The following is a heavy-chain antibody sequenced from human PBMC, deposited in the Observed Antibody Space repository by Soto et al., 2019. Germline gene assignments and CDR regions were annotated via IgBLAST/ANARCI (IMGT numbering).Heavy chain of an antibody. CDR1: GGSVSSGSYY. CDR3: ARRYSSSFDY. Sequence: SATLSLTCTVSGGSVSSGSYYWSWIRQPPGKGLEWIGYIYYSGSTNYNPSLKSRVTISVDTSKNQFSLKLSSVTAADTAVYYCARRYSSSFDYWGQGTLVTVSS. J-gene: IGHJ4*02. D-gene: IGHD6-13*01. V-gene: IGHV4-61*01. CDR2: IYYSGST.